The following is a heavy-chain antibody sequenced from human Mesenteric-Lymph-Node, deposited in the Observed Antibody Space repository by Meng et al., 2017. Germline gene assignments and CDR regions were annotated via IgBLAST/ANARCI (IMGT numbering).Heavy chain of an antibody. CDR2: IYYSGST. CDR1: GGSISSGDYY. V-gene: IGHV4-30-4*01. CDR3: ARDRKHYGERGWFDP. Sequence: QVQVQESGPDLVPPSQTLSLTCTVSGGSISSGDYYWSWIRQPPGKGLEWIGYIYYSGSTYSNASLKNRVTISIDRSKNQFSLKLSSVTAADTAVYYCARDRKHYGERGWFDPWGQGTLVTVSS. D-gene: IGHD4-17*01. J-gene: IGHJ5*02.